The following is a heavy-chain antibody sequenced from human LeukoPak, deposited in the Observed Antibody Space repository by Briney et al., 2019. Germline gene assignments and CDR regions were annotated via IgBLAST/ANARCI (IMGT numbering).Heavy chain of an antibody. CDR2: FDPEHGET. CDR1: GYTLTELS. J-gene: IGHJ3*02. D-gene: IGHD3-22*01. V-gene: IGHV1-24*01. Sequence: ASVKVSCKVSGYTLTELSIHWVRQAPGKGLEWMGGFDPEHGETIYAQKFQGRVTMTTDTSTSTAYMELRSLRSDDTAVYYCARANRGDSPDAFDIWGQGTMVTVSS. CDR3: ARANRGDSPDAFDI.